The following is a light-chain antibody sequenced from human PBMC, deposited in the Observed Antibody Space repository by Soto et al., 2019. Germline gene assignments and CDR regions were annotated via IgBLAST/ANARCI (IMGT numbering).Light chain of an antibody. CDR1: QSVSSN. V-gene: IGKV3-15*01. CDR3: QQYNNWPRT. CDR2: GAS. J-gene: IGKJ1*01. Sequence: EIVMTQSPATLSVSPGERATLSCRASQSVSSNLAWYQQKPGQAPRLLIYGASTRVTGIPARFSGSGSGTEFTLTISSLQSEDVAVYYCQQYNNWPRTFGQGTKVDIK.